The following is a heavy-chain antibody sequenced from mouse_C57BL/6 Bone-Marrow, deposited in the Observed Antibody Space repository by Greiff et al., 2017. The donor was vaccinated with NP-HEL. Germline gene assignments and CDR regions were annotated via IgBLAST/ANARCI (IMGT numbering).Heavy chain of an antibody. Sequence: VKLMESGPGLVAPSQSLSITCTVSGFSLTSYGVDWVRQSPGKGLEWLGVIWGVGSTNYNSALKSRLSISKDNSKSQVFLKMNSLQTDDTAMYYCARYGYDGGGAMDYWGQGTSVTVSS. J-gene: IGHJ4*01. D-gene: IGHD2-2*01. V-gene: IGHV2-6*01. CDR1: GFSLTSYG. CDR2: IWGVGST. CDR3: ARYGYDGGGAMDY.